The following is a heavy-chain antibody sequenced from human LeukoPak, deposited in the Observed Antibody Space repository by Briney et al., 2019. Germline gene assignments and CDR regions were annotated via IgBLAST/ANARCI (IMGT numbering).Heavy chain of an antibody. D-gene: IGHD3-3*01. V-gene: IGHV4-59*01. J-gene: IGHJ6*03. Sequence: PSETLSLTCTVSGGSISSYYWSWIRQPPGKGLEWIGYIYLGGSTNYNPSLKSRVTISVDTSKNQFSLKLSSVTAADTAVYYCARAYDFWSGYRSEYYYYMDVWGQGTLVTVSS. CDR2: IYLGGST. CDR1: GGSISSYY. CDR3: ARAYDFWSGYRSEYYYYMDV.